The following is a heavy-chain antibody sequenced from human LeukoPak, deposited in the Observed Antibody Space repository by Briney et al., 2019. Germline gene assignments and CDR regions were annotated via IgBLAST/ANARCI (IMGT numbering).Heavy chain of an antibody. CDR3: ARHDDYGDFYSPFDY. J-gene: IGHJ4*02. Sequence: SETLSLTCTASGGSISSGSYYWGWIRQPPGKGLEWIGSISYSGTTYYNPSLKGRVTISVDTSKNQFSLNLRSVTAADTAVYSCARHDDYGDFYSPFDYWGLGILVTVSS. D-gene: IGHD4-17*01. CDR2: ISYSGTT. V-gene: IGHV4-39*01. CDR1: GGSISSGSYY.